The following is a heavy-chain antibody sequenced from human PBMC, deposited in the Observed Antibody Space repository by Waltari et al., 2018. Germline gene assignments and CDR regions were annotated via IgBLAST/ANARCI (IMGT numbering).Heavy chain of an antibody. CDR2: MNPNSGNT. J-gene: IGHJ5*02. D-gene: IGHD3-3*01. V-gene: IGHV1-8*01. CDR3: ARAHDSQSWLENWFDP. Sequence: WMGWMNPNSGNTGYAQKFQGRVTMTRNTSISTAYMELSSLRSEDTAVYYCARAHDSQSWLENWFDPWGQGTLVTVSS.